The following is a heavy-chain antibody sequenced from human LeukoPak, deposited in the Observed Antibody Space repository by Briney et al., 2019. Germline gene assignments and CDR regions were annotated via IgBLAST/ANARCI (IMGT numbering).Heavy chain of an antibody. D-gene: IGHD3-10*01. CDR3: AAYYYGSGGEYFQH. Sequence: GGSLRLSCAASGFTFSDYYMSWIRQAAGKGLEWVSYISSRSSYTNYADSVKGRFTISRDNAKNSLYLQMNSLRAEDTAVYYCAAYYYGSGGEYFQHWGQGTLVTVSS. V-gene: IGHV3-11*03. CDR1: GFTFSDYY. J-gene: IGHJ1*01. CDR2: ISSRSSYT.